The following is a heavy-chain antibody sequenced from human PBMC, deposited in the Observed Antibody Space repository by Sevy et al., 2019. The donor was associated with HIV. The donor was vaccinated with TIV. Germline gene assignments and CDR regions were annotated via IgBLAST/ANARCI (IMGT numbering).Heavy chain of an antibody. CDR2: IRGSGGTK. CDR3: AKNHYELVSYFEH. D-gene: IGHD3-22*01. J-gene: IGHJ1*01. CDR1: RVSFTNPA. Sequence: GGSLRLSCSTSRVSFTNPAMSWLRQAPGKGLEWVASIRGSGGTKYYAGSVRGQFSISRDDSEDTVYLQMSILRAEDTAVYDCAKNHYELVSYFEHWGQGTLVTVSS. V-gene: IGHV3-23*01.